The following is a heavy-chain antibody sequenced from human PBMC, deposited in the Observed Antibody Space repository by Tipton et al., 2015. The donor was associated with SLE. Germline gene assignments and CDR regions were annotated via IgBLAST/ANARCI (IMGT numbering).Heavy chain of an antibody. V-gene: IGHV4-34*01. CDR1: GFTFSSYA. CDR2: INHSGST. CDR3: ARQVTNRWHVVWFDP. Sequence: LRLSCAASGFTFSSYAMTWVRQPPGKGLEWIGEINHSGSTNYNPSLKSRVTTSVDTSKNQFSLKLSSVTAADTAVYYCARQVTNRWHVVWFDPWGQGTLVTVSS. D-gene: IGHD2-15*01. J-gene: IGHJ5*02.